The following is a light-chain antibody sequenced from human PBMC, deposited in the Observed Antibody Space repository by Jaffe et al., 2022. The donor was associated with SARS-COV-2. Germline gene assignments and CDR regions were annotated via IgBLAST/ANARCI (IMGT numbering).Light chain of an antibody. Sequence: DIQLTQSPSFVSASIGDRVTITCRASQDIRSYLTWYQQKPGKAPELLIYTASTVQSGVPSRFSGSESGSKFTLTISSLQPEDFATYYCQQLNAYPFTFGGGTKVEIK. CDR2: TAS. CDR3: QQLNAYPFT. V-gene: IGKV1-9*01. CDR1: QDIRSY. J-gene: IGKJ4*01.